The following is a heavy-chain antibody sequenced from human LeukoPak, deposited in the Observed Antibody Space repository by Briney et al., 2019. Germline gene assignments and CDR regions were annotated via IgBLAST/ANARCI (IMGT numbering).Heavy chain of an antibody. CDR3: ARDRAPEGSYFDY. D-gene: IGHD1-26*01. J-gene: IGHJ4*02. Sequence: SETLSLTCAVYGGSFSGYYWSWIRQPPGKGLEWIGEINHSGSTNYNPSLKSRVTISVDTSKNQFSLKLSSVTAADTAVYYCARDRAPEGSYFDYWGQGTLVTVSS. CDR1: GGSFSGYY. CDR2: INHSGST. V-gene: IGHV4-34*01.